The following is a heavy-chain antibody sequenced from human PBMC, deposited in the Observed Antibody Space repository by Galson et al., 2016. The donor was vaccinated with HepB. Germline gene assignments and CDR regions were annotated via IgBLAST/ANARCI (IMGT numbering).Heavy chain of an antibody. V-gene: IGHV3-72*01. CDR3: VRGPRTKFWYFDR. CDR1: GFTFSDHY. Sequence: SLRLSCAGSGFTFSDHYMEWVRQAPGKGLEWVARIRDNDKVYTTEYAASVQGRFTISRDDSKSSLYLQMRSLQVDDTDGYHGVRGPRTKFWYFDRWGRVTLVSVSS. J-gene: IGHJ2*01. D-gene: IGHD2-8*01. CDR2: IRDNDKVYTT.